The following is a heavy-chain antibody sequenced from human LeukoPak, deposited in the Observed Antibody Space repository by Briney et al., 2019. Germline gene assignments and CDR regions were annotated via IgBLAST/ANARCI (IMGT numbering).Heavy chain of an antibody. Sequence: PGGSLRLSCAASGFAFSTYEMSWVRQAQGKVLEWIADITISGQTKNYADSVKGRFTISRDNAMSSLYLQMNSLRVEDTGVFYCARGDPHADLWGQGTLVTVSS. CDR1: GFAFSTYE. J-gene: IGHJ5*02. CDR3: ARGDPHADL. CDR2: ITISGQTK. V-gene: IGHV3-48*03.